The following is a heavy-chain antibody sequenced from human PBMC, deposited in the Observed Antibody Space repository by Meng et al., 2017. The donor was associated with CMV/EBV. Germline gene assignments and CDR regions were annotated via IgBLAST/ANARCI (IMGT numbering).Heavy chain of an antibody. CDR3: AGSRPGGGACDY. V-gene: IGHV4-4*07. Sequence: HGQIPEPGPGLVKPSESLSPTCIVSGASIKNYNWNWVRQPAGQGLEWIGLIQVIGHTVYNPSLKSRVTVSLDASKSQFSLTLNSVTAADTATYYCAGSRPGGGACDYWGQGILVTVSS. CDR1: GASIKNYN. D-gene: IGHD3-16*01. J-gene: IGHJ4*02. CDR2: IQVIGHT.